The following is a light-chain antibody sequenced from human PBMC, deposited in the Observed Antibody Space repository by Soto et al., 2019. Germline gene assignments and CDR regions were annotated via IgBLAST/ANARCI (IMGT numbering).Light chain of an antibody. CDR1: QTITSNS. V-gene: IGKV3-20*01. Sequence: ESVWTQSGGTLSLSPGERATRSGRVCQTITSNSLVWFQQKPGQAPRLLMSGASSRATGTPDRFSGSGSGTAFTLTIRSLEPEAFAVYYCQPCARSPWTFGQGTKVDIK. J-gene: IGKJ1*01. CDR2: GAS. CDR3: QPCARSPWT.